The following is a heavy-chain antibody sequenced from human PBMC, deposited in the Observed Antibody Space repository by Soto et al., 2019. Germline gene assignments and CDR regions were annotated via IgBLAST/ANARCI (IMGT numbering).Heavy chain of an antibody. D-gene: IGHD3-22*01. CDR2: IYHSGST. CDR3: ARDYGYYYDSSGYYPYYYGMDV. V-gene: IGHV4-59*01. Sequence: SETLSLTCTVSGGSISSYYWSWIRQPPGKGLEWIGYIYHSGSTNYNPSLKSRVTISVDTSKNQFSLKLSSVTAADTAVYYCARDYGYYYDSSGYYPYYYGMDVWGQGTTVTVS. CDR1: GGSISSYY. J-gene: IGHJ6*02.